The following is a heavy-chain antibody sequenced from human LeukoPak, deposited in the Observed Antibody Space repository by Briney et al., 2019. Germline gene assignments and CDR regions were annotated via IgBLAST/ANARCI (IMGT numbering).Heavy chain of an antibody. CDR3: AKVRGTYSSGYFFDY. V-gene: IGHV3-9*01. CDR1: GFTLDNYA. D-gene: IGHD6-19*01. CDR2: ISWNSGYI. Sequence: GGSLRLSCAASGFTLDNYAMHWVRQPPGKGLEWLSIISWNSGYIGYADSVKGRFTISRDNAKKSLDLQMNSLRAEDTAFYYCAKVRGTYSSGYFFDYWGQGTLVTVSS. J-gene: IGHJ4*02.